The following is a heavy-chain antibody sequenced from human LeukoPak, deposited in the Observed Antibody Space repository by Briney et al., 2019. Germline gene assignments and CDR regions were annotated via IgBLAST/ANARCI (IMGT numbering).Heavy chain of an antibody. D-gene: IGHD1-26*01. Sequence: SETLSLTCTVSGASVSSASYWTWIRQPPGKGVEWIAHIYNGVNTNYNPSLKSRVTISVDTSKNQFSLRLNSVTAADTAVYYCARSRAFNSGAFDPWGQGSLVTVPS. CDR1: GASVSSASY. CDR2: IYNGVNT. J-gene: IGHJ5*02. V-gene: IGHV4-61*01. CDR3: ARSRAFNSGAFDP.